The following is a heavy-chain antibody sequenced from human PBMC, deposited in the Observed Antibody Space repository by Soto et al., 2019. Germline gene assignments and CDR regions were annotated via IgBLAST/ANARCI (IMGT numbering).Heavy chain of an antibody. CDR1: GGSLRDVGHF. CDR2: SSYGGAT. D-gene: IGHD3-10*01. J-gene: IGHJ5*01. CDR3: ATDPGGRPLNRFES. Sequence: QVQLRESGPGLMKPSQTLSLTCTVSGGSLRDVGHFWTWLRQRPGSGLEWVGHSSYGGATYYSPSLQSRVSSSVDTSKNQFSRALNSVTAADTATYYCATDPGGRPLNRFESWGHGTLVTVSS. V-gene: IGHV4-31*03.